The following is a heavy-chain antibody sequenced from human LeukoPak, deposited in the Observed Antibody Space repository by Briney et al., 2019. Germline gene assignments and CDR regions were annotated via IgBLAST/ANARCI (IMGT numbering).Heavy chain of an antibody. J-gene: IGHJ4*02. CDR1: GFTFSSYA. CDR3: ASASFLEWLLLRW. CDR2: ISYDGSNK. V-gene: IGHV3-30-3*01. Sequence: PGGSLRLSCAASGFTFSSYAMHWVRQAPGRGLEWVAVISYDGSNKYYADSVKGRFTISRDNSKNTLYLQMNSLRAEDTAVYYCASASFLEWLLLRWWGQGTLVTVSS. D-gene: IGHD3-3*02.